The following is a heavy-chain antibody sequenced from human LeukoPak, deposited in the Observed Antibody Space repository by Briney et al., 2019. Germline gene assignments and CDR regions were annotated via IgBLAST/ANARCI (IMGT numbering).Heavy chain of an antibody. Sequence: GGSLRLPCAASRFTFSDFYMSSFSDFYMSWIRQAPGKGLEWVSYISDSGTTTYSADSVKGRFTISRDNAKNSLYLQMNSLRAEDTAVYYCASDQGSNRYVFDYWGQGTLATVSS. CDR3: ASDQGSNRYVFDY. CDR2: ISDSGTTT. V-gene: IGHV3-11*01. D-gene: IGHD3-16*02. J-gene: IGHJ4*02. CDR1: RFTFSDFY.